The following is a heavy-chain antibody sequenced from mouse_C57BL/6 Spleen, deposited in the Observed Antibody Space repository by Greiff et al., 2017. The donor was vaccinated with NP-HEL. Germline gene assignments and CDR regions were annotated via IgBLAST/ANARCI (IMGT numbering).Heavy chain of an antibody. J-gene: IGHJ3*01. D-gene: IGHD1-1*01. CDR1: GFNIKDDY. V-gene: IGHV14-4*01. CDR3: TTLEGYYGSSN. Sequence: VQLKQSGAELVRPGASVKLSCTASGFNIKDDYMHWVKQRPEQGLEWIGWIDPENGDTEYASKFQGKATITADTSSNTAYLQLSSLTSEDTAVYYCTTLEGYYGSSNWGQGTLVTVSA. CDR2: IDPENGDT.